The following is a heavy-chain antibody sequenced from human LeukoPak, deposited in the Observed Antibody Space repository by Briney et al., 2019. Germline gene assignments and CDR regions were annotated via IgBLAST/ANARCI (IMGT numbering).Heavy chain of an antibody. V-gene: IGHV1-3*01. CDR3: ARAPVGRFGESSYYFDY. J-gene: IGHJ4*02. Sequence: ASVKVSCKASGYTFTSYGISWARQAPGQGLEWMGWINAGNGNTKYSQKFQGRVTITRDTSASTAYMELSSLRSEDTAVYYCARAPVGRFGESSYYFDYWGQGTLVTVSS. CDR2: INAGNGNT. D-gene: IGHD3-10*01. CDR1: GYTFTSYG.